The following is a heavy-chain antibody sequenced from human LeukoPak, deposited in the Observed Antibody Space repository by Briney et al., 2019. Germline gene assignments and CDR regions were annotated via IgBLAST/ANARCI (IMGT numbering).Heavy chain of an antibody. CDR2: IYWDDDK. CDR3: AHRPQNPGIAAAGTFDY. V-gene: IGHV2-5*02. J-gene: IGHJ4*02. D-gene: IGHD6-13*01. CDR1: GFSLRTSGVG. Sequence: SGPTLVKPTQTLTLTCTFSGFSLRTSGVGVGWIRQPPGKALEWLALIYWDDDKRYSPSLKSRLTITKDTSKNQVVLTMTNMDPVDTATYYCAHRPQNPGIAAAGTFDYWGQGTLVTVSS.